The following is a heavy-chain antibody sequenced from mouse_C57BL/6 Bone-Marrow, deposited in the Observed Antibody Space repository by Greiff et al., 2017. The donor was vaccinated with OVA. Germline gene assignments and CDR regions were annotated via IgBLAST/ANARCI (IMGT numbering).Heavy chain of an antibody. CDR3: ARWYYGSSYGYFDY. Sequence: VQLQQSGAELVRPGSSVKLSCKASGYTFTSYWMDWVKQRPGQGLEWIGNIYPSDSETHYNQKFKDKATLTVDKSSSTAYMQLSSLTSEDSAVYYCARWYYGSSYGYFDYWGQGTTLTVSS. V-gene: IGHV1-61*01. CDR1: GYTFTSYW. J-gene: IGHJ2*01. CDR2: IYPSDSET. D-gene: IGHD1-1*01.